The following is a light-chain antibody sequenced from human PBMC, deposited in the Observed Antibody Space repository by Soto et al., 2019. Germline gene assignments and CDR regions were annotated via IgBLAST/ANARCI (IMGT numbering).Light chain of an antibody. V-gene: IGKV1-39*01. CDR1: QGVSAY. Sequence: DIQMTQSPSSLSASVGDRVTITCRASQGVSAYLLWYQQRQGRAPKLLIYAASNLKSGVPSRFSGSGSGTNFTLTINSLQSEDFAVYYCQRYNNWPLTFGGGTKVESK. CDR2: AAS. CDR3: QRYNNWPLT. J-gene: IGKJ4*01.